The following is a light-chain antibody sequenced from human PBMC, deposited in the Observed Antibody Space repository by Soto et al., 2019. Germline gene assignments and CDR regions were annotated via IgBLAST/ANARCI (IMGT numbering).Light chain of an antibody. Sequence: DIQITQSPSTLSASVEERVPITCRASKSISSWLAWYQQKPGKAPKLLIYKASSLESGVPSRFSGSGSGTEFTLTISSLQPDDFATYYCQQYNSLWTFGQGTKVEIK. J-gene: IGKJ1*01. CDR3: QQYNSLWT. V-gene: IGKV1-5*03. CDR1: KSISSW. CDR2: KAS.